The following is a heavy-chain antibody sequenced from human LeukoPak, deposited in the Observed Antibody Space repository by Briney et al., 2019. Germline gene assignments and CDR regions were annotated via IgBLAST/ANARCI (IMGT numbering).Heavy chain of an antibody. V-gene: IGHV4-61*02. CDR2: IYTGGST. Sequence: SETLSLTCTVSGGSISSSSYYWSWIRQPPGKGLEWIGRIYTGGSTNYNPSLKSRVTISVDTSKNQFSLKLSSVTAADTAVYYCARLFPLMVRGVSDAFDIWGQGTMVTVSS. J-gene: IGHJ3*02. CDR1: GGSISSSSYY. D-gene: IGHD3-10*01. CDR3: ARLFPLMVRGVSDAFDI.